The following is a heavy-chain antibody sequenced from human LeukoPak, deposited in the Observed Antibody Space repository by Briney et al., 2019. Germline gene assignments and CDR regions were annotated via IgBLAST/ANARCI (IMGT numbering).Heavy chain of an antibody. CDR2: IYHSGST. CDR3: ARRGPHDSSGYYYFDY. Sequence: SETLSLTCAVSGYSISSGYYWGWIRQPPGKGLEWIGSIYHSGSTYYNPSLKSRVTISVDTSKNQFSLKLSPVTAAGTAVYYCARRGPHDSSGYYYFDYWGQGTLVTVSS. CDR1: GYSISSGYY. D-gene: IGHD3-22*01. V-gene: IGHV4-38-2*01. J-gene: IGHJ4*02.